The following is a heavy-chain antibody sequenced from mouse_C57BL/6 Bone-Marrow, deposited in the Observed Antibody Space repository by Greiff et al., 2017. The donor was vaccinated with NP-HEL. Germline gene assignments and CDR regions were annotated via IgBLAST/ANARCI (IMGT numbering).Heavy chain of an antibody. CDR1: GFTFTDYY. D-gene: IGHD1-1*02. CDR3: VKALTRRVGYAMDY. CDR2: IRNKANGYTT. J-gene: IGHJ4*01. Sequence: EVNLVESGGGLVQPGASLRLSCAASGFTFTDYYMSWVRQPPGKAPEWLALIRNKANGYTTEYTASVKGRFTISRDNSQNILYLQMNTLRAEDSATYYCVKALTRRVGYAMDYWGQGTSVTVSS. V-gene: IGHV7-4*01.